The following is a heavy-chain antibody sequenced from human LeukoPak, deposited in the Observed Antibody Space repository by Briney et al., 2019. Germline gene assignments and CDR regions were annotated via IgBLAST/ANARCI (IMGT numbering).Heavy chain of an antibody. CDR1: GFTFSSYG. D-gene: IGHD1-14*01. Sequence: GGPLRLSCGASGFTFSSYGMHWVRQAPGRGVEWVSSITSTSDYIYYAHSLKGRFTISRDNARNSLYLQMNRLRSEDTPLDYCANGGLNHGLSYSYHFDYWGGGVLL. J-gene: IGHJ4*02. CDR2: ITSTSDYI. V-gene: IGHV3-21*06. CDR3: ANGGLNHGLSYSYHFDY.